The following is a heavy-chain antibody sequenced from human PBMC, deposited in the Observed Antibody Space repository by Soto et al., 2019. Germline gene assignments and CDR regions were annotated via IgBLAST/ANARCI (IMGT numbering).Heavy chain of an antibody. CDR3: ARVGASCSSTSCAYYYYYGMDV. Sequence: GGSLRLSCAASGFTFSSYWMSWVRQAPGKGLEWVANIKQDGSEKYYVDSVKGRFTISRDNAKNSLYLQMNSLRAEDTAVYYCARVGASCSSTSCAYYYYYGMDVWGQGTTVTVSS. CDR2: IKQDGSEK. D-gene: IGHD2-2*01. CDR1: GFTFSSYW. V-gene: IGHV3-7*01. J-gene: IGHJ6*02.